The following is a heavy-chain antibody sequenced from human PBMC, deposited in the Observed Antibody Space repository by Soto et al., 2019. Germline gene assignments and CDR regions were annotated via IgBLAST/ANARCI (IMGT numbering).Heavy chain of an antibody. CDR3: ARDLQMATIRGGDY. D-gene: IGHD5-12*01. V-gene: IGHV3-21*06. J-gene: IGHJ4*02. Sequence: GGSLRLSCTASGFTFNTYNMNWVRQAPGRGLEWVSSISSSTTHILYADSVKGRFTISRDNGKNSLYLQMNSLRAEDTAVYYCARDLQMATIRGGDYWGQGTQVTVSS. CDR1: GFTFNTYN. CDR2: ISSSTTHI.